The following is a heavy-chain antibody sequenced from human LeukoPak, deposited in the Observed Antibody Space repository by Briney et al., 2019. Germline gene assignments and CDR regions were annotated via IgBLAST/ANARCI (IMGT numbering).Heavy chain of an antibody. CDR3: AREPITMMVLINPNDAFDI. V-gene: IGHV3-21*01. CDR2: ISSSSYI. Sequence: PGGSLRLSCAASGFTFSSYSMNWVRQAPGKGLEWVSAISSSSYIHYADSVKGRFTISRDNAKNSLYLQMNSLRAEDTAVYYCAREPITMMVLINPNDAFDIWGQGTMVTVSS. D-gene: IGHD3-22*01. J-gene: IGHJ3*02. CDR1: GFTFSSYS.